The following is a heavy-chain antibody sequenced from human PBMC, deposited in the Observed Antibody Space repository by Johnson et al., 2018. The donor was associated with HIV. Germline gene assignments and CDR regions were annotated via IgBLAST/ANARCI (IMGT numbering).Heavy chain of an antibody. CDR1: GFSFSNYG. J-gene: IGHJ3*02. Sequence: QEQLVESGGGVVQPGGSLRLSCAASGFSFSNYGMHWVRQAPGKGLEWVTFIQYDGSNKYYADSVKGRFTISRDNSKNTLYLQMNSLRAEDTAVYYCARDSGQQLADAFDIWGQGTMVTVSS. CDR3: ARDSGQQLADAFDI. CDR2: IQYDGSNK. D-gene: IGHD6-6*01. V-gene: IGHV3-30*02.